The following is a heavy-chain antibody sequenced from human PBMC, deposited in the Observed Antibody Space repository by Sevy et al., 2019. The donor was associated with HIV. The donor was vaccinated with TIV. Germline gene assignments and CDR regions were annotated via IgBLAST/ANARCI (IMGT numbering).Heavy chain of an antibody. J-gene: IGHJ4*02. V-gene: IGHV3-11*06. CDR1: GFTFSDYY. Sequence: GSLRLSCAASGFTFSDYYMSWIRQAPGKGLEWVSYISTSTTYINYADSVKGRFSISRDNARNSLYLQMNSLRAEDMAVYYCARVRYTSSVYFFDYWGQGTLVTVSS. D-gene: IGHD6-13*01. CDR2: ISTSTTYI. CDR3: ARVRYTSSVYFFDY.